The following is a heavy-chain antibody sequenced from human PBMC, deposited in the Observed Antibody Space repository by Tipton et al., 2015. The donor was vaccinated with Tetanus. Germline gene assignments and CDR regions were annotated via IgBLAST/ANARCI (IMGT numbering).Heavy chain of an antibody. D-gene: IGHD3-22*01. Sequence: SLRLSCAASGFTLSRYTLNWVRQAPGKGLEWVSSISSSSRYIYYADSVKGRFTISRDNAKNSLYLQMISLRAEDTAVYYCARDPPSSGFALDVWGRGTMVTVSS. CDR1: GFTLSRYT. J-gene: IGHJ3*01. V-gene: IGHV3-21*01. CDR3: ARDPPSSGFALDV. CDR2: ISSSSRYI.